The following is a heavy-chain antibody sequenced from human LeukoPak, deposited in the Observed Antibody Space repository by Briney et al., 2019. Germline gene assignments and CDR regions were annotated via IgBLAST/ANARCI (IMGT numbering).Heavy chain of an antibody. CDR1: GFTFSSYS. J-gene: IGHJ3*02. CDR3: ARERGRRRWLQFGHDAFDI. Sequence: PGGSLRLSCAASGFTFSSYSMNWVRQAPGKGLEWVSSISSSSSYIYYADSVKGRFTISRDNAKNSLYLQMNSLRSEDTAVYYCARERGRRRWLQFGHDAFDIWGQGTMVTVSS. V-gene: IGHV3-21*04. CDR2: ISSSSSYI. D-gene: IGHD5-24*01.